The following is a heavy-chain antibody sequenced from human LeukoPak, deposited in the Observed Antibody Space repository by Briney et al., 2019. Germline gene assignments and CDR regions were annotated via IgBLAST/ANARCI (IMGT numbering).Heavy chain of an antibody. Sequence: SETLSLTCTVSGYSITSGYYWGWIRQPPGKGLEWIGSIYHSGSTYYNPSLKSRVTISVDTSKNQFSLKLSSVTAADTAVYYCARDLRRSGSYYLGSYDAFDIGGQGTMVTVSS. CDR1: GYSITSGYY. D-gene: IGHD1-26*01. J-gene: IGHJ3*02. CDR3: ARDLRRSGSYYLGSYDAFDI. CDR2: IYHSGST. V-gene: IGHV4-38-2*02.